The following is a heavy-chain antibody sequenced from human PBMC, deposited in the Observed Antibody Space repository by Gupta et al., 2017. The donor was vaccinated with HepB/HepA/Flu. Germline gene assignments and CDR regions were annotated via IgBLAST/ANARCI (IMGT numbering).Heavy chain of an antibody. D-gene: IGHD3-10*01. CDR3: AKDRGPYMVRYLPDY. Sequence: EVQLLESGGGLVQPGGSLRLSCTASGFTFRSYAMSWVRPAPGKGRGWVSAISGSGGSTYYADSVKGRFTISRDNSKNTLYLQMNSLRAEDTAVYYCAKDRGPYMVRYLPDYWGQGTLVTVSS. J-gene: IGHJ4*02. V-gene: IGHV3-23*01. CDR1: GFTFRSYA. CDR2: ISGSGGST.